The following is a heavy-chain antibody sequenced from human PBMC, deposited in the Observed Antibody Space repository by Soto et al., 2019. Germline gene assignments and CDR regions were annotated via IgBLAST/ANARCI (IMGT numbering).Heavy chain of an antibody. CDR1: GYTLTELS. J-gene: IGHJ4*02. CDR3: ATFTIFGVVRILGY. D-gene: IGHD3-3*01. Sequence: ASVKVSCKVSGYTLTELSMHWVRQAPGKGLEWMGGFDPEDGETIYAQKFQGRVTMTEDTSTDTAYMELSSLRSEDTVVYYCATFTIFGVVRILGYWGQGTLVIVS. CDR2: FDPEDGET. V-gene: IGHV1-24*01.